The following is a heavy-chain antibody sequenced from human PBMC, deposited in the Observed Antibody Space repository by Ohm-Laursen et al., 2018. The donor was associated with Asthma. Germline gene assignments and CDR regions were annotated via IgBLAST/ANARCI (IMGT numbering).Heavy chain of an antibody. Sequence: TLSLTCTVSGGSISSGGDYWSWIRQHPGRGLEWIGYIYYSGSTYYNPSLKSRVTISVDTSKNQFSLKLSSVTAADTAVYYCAREAPRYYDSSGYHNWFDPWGQGTLVTVSS. CDR2: IYYSGST. CDR3: AREAPRYYDSSGYHNWFDP. J-gene: IGHJ5*02. V-gene: IGHV4-31*03. D-gene: IGHD3-22*01. CDR1: GGSISSGGDY.